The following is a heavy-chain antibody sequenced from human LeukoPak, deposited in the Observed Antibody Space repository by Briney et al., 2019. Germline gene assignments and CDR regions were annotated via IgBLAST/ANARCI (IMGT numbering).Heavy chain of an antibody. CDR2: IYYSGST. D-gene: IGHD1-26*01. CDR1: GGSISSGGYY. V-gene: IGHV4-31*03. J-gene: IGHJ4*02. Sequence: PSETLSLTCTVSGGSISSGGYYWSWIRQHPGKGLEWIGYIYYSGSTYYNPSLKSRVTISVDTSKNQFSLKLSSVTAADTAVYYCAKDLVSPFVGATGGGGFDYWGQGTLVTVSS. CDR3: AKDLVSPFVGATGGGGFDY.